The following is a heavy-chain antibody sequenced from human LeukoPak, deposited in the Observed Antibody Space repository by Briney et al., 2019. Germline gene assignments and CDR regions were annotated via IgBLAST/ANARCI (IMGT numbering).Heavy chain of an antibody. CDR1: GYSISSGYY. CDR3: ARQILRDYGDYPWFDP. Sequence: SETLSLTCTVSGYSISSGYYWGWIRQPPGKGLEWIGSIYHSGSTYYNPSLKSRVTISVDTSKNQFSLKLSSVTAADTAVYYCARQILRDYGDYPWFDPWGQGTLVTVSS. D-gene: IGHD4-17*01. V-gene: IGHV4-38-2*02. J-gene: IGHJ5*02. CDR2: IYHSGST.